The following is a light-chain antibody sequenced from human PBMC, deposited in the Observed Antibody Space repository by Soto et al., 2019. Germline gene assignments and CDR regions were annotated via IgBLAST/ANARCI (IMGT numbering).Light chain of an antibody. Sequence: QLTQSPSPPSASLGDRVTVTCRASDDITNYLAWYQQKAGKAPKLLIYDASTLYSGVPSRFSGSGSGTDFTLTISGLQPEDVATYYCQQLSRYPSTLGGGTKVDIK. CDR3: QQLSRYPST. CDR2: DAS. CDR1: DDITNY. J-gene: IGKJ4*01. V-gene: IGKV1-9*01.